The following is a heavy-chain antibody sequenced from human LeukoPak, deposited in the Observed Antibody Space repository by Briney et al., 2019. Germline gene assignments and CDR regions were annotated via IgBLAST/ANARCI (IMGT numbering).Heavy chain of an antibody. Sequence: SETLSLTCTVSGGSISSSSYYWGWIRQPPGKGLEWIGSIYYSGSTNYNPSLKSRVTISVDTSKNQFSLKLSSVTAADTAVYYCAKYRYSSGWQKSGDAFDIWGQGTMVTVSS. CDR1: GGSISSSSYY. CDR2: IYYSGST. J-gene: IGHJ3*02. CDR3: AKYRYSSGWQKSGDAFDI. V-gene: IGHV4-39*07. D-gene: IGHD6-19*01.